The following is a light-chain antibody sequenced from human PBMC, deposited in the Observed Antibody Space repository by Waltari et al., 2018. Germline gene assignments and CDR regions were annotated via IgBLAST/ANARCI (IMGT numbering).Light chain of an antibody. Sequence: EIVMTQSPATLSVSPGERAILCCRASRNVGTNLAWYQQKPGQAPRLLIYGASTRATGIPARFSGSGSGTEFTLIISSLQSEDFAVYYCQQYNYWPPAYTFGQGTKLEIK. CDR3: QQYNYWPPAYT. J-gene: IGKJ2*01. V-gene: IGKV3-15*01. CDR1: RNVGTN. CDR2: GAS.